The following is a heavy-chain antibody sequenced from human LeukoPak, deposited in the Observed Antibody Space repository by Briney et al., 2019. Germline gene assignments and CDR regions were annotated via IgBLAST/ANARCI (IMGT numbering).Heavy chain of an antibody. CDR2: INSNSADT. V-gene: IGHV1-2*02. CDR3: ARVGISARGTNFHH. Sequence: ASVKVSCKTSGYSFIDYYIHWVRQAPGQGLEWMGWINSNSADTNYAQNFQGRVTMTRDTSISTAYMELSRLRSDDTALYYCARVGISARGTNFHHWGQGTLVTVSS. J-gene: IGHJ1*01. CDR1: GYSFIDYY. D-gene: IGHD6-13*01.